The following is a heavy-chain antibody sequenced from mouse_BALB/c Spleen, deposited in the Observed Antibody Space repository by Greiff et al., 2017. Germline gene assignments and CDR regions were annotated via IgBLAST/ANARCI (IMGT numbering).Heavy chain of an antibody. Sequence: VQLQQSGAELVRPGALVKLSCKASGFNIKDYYMHWVKQRPEQGLEWIGWIDPENGNTIYDPKFQGKASITADTSSNTAYLQLSSLTSEDTAVYYCARYLSYGDDVGWFAYWGQGTLVTVSA. CDR3: ARYLSYGDDVGWFAY. CDR2: IDPENGNT. J-gene: IGHJ3*01. CDR1: GFNIKDYY. V-gene: IGHV14-1*02. D-gene: IGHD2-2*01.